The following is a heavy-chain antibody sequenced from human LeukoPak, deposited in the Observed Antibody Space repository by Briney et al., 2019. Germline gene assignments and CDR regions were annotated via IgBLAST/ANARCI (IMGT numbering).Heavy chain of an antibody. V-gene: IGHV1-69*06. CDR2: IIPIFGTA. J-gene: IGHJ6*03. CDR3: ARDRCSSGWCRQDYYYMDV. CDR1: GGTFSSYA. Sequence: GASVKVSCKASGGTFSSYAISWVRQAPGQGLEWMGGIIPIFGTANYAQKFQGRVTITADKSTSTAYMELSSLRSEDTAVYYCARDRCSSGWCRQDYYYMDVWGKGTTVTVSS. D-gene: IGHD6-19*01.